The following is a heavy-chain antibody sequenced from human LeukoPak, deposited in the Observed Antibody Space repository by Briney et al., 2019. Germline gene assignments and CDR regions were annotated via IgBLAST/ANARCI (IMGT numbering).Heavy chain of an antibody. J-gene: IGHJ3*02. D-gene: IGHD3-22*01. CDR3: ARTHNYYDSSGYTPPDAFDI. CDR2: IYNSVTT. Sequence: TSETLSLTCTVSGGSIRGYYWSWIRQPPGKRLEWIAYIYNSVTTNYNPSLKSRLTISVDTSENQISLKLSSVTAADTAVYYCARTHNYYDSSGYTPPDAFDIWGQGTMVTVSS. V-gene: IGHV4-59*08. CDR1: GGSIRGYY.